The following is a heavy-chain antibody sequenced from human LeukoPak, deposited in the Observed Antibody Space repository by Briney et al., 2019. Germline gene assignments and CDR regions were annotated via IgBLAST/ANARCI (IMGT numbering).Heavy chain of an antibody. CDR1: GYTFTSYG. D-gene: IGHD3-9*01. V-gene: IGHV1-18*01. Sequence: ASVKVSCKASGYTFTSYGISWVRQAPGQGLEWMGWISAYNGNTNYAQKLQGRVTMTTDTSTSTAYMELRSLRSDDTAVYYCATLNLRYFDWSRGAFDIWGQGTMVTVSS. CDR3: ATLNLRYFDWSRGAFDI. J-gene: IGHJ3*02. CDR2: ISAYNGNT.